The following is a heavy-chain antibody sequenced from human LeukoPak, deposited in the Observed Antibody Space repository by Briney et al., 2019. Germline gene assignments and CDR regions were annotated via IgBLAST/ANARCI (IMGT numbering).Heavy chain of an antibody. CDR1: GFTFSSYG. J-gene: IGHJ4*02. D-gene: IGHD4-17*01. CDR2: ISSSSSYI. V-gene: IGHV3-21*01. Sequence: GGSLRLSCAASGFTFSSYGMHWVRQAPGKGLEWVSSISSSSSYIYYADSVKGRFTISRDNAKNSLYLQMNSLRAEDTAVYYCASTDYGDHYSRNYWGQGTLVTVSS. CDR3: ASTDYGDHYSRNY.